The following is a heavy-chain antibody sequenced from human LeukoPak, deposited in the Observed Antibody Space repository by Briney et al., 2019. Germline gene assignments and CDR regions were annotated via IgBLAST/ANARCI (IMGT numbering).Heavy chain of an antibody. D-gene: IGHD3-9*01. CDR2: ISSSGSTI. CDR1: GFTFSDYY. Sequence: GGSLRLSCAASGFTFSDYYISWIRQAPGKGLEWVSYISSSGSTIYYADSVKGRFTISRDNAKNSLYLQMNSLRAEDTAVYYCARVGELRYFDWLFSDLIHFDYWGQGTLVTVSS. CDR3: ARVGELRYFDWLFSDLIHFDY. V-gene: IGHV3-11*01. J-gene: IGHJ4*02.